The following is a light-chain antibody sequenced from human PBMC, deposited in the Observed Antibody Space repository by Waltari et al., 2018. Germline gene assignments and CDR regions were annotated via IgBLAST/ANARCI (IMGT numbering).Light chain of an antibody. V-gene: IGKV3-11*01. J-gene: IGKJ5*01. Sequence: DIVMTQSPAPLSVSPGERATLSCRASQSVSRYLAWYQQKPGQAPRLLIYDASNRATGIPARFSGSGSGTDFTLTISSLEPEDFAVYYCQQRSNWPRGITFGQGTRLEIK. CDR1: QSVSRY. CDR2: DAS. CDR3: QQRSNWPRGIT.